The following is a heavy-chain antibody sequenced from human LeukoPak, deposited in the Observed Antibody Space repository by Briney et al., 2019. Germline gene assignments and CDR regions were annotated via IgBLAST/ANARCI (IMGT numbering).Heavy chain of an antibody. CDR3: ARQYSSSWPYYYYGMDV. Sequence: PSETLSLTCTVSGGSISSYYWSWIRQPPGKGLERIGYIYYSGSTNYNPSLKSRVTISVDTSKNQFSLKLSSVTAADTAVYYCARQYSSSWPYYYYGMDVWGQGTTVTVSS. CDR2: IYYSGST. CDR1: GGSISSYY. J-gene: IGHJ6*02. D-gene: IGHD6-13*01. V-gene: IGHV4-59*08.